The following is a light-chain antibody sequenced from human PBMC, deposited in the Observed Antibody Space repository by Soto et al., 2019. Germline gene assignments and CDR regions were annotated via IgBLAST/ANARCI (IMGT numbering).Light chain of an antibody. V-gene: IGLV2-14*01. CDR3: ISYTSSSTYYV. Sequence: QSALTQPASVSGSPGQSITISCTGTSSDFGGYNYVSWYQQHPGKAPKLMIYDVSNRPSGVSNRFSGSKSGNTASLTISGLQAEDEADYYCISYTSSSTYYVFGTGTKVTVL. J-gene: IGLJ1*01. CDR2: DVS. CDR1: SSDFGGYNY.